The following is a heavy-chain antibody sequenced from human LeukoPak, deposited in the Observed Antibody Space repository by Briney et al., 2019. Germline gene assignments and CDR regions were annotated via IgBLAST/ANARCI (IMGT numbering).Heavy chain of an antibody. D-gene: IGHD2-2*01. CDR2: IYHSGST. V-gene: IGHV4-38-2*02. CDR3: AKGYCRGNSCYDDRGAFDY. J-gene: IGHJ4*02. CDR1: GYSISSGNY. Sequence: SETLSLTCSVSGYSISSGNYWGWIRLPPGKGLQWIGSIYHSGSTYYNPSLKSRVTISVDTSKNQFSLKLSSVTAADTAVYYCAKGYCRGNSCYDDRGAFDYWGQGTWSPSPQ.